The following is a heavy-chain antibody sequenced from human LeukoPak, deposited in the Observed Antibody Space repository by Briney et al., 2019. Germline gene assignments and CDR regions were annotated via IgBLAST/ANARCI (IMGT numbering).Heavy chain of an antibody. CDR3: AREPYYYDSSGYSYYFDY. D-gene: IGHD3-22*01. Sequence: VSVKVSCKASGYTFTGYYMHWVRRAPGQGLEWMGWINPNSGGTNYAQKFQGRVTMTRDTSISTAYMELSRLRSDDTAVYYCAREPYYYDSSGYSYYFDYWGQGTLVTVSS. J-gene: IGHJ4*02. V-gene: IGHV1-2*02. CDR1: GYTFTGYY. CDR2: INPNSGGT.